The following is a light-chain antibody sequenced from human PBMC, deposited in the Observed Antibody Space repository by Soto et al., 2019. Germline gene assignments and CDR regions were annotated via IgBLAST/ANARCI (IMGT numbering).Light chain of an antibody. J-gene: IGKJ5*01. Sequence: LTQSPVTLPLTPGARATLSCRASQSFRGLLAWYQQKPGQAPRLLIYDAYNRATGIPPRFSGSGSGTDFTLTISSLEPEDAAVYYCQQRHRWPITFGQGTRLEIK. CDR2: DAY. CDR1: QSFRGL. CDR3: QQRHRWPIT. V-gene: IGKV3-11*01.